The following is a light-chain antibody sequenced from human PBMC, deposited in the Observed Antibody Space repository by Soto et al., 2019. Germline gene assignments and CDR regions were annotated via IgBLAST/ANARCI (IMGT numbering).Light chain of an antibody. Sequence: QSALTQPPSASGTPGQRVTISCSGSSSNIGSNYVYWYQQLPGTAPKLLIYRNNQRPSGVPDRFSGSKSGTSASLAISGLRSEDEADYYCAAWDDSLSGSYVFGIGTKVTVL. CDR3: AAWDDSLSGSYV. J-gene: IGLJ1*01. CDR2: RNN. V-gene: IGLV1-47*01. CDR1: SSNIGSNY.